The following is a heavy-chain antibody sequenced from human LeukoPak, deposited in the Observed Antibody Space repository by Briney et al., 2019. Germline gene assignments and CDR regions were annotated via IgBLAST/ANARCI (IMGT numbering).Heavy chain of an antibody. CDR1: GGSFSGYY. J-gene: IGHJ4*02. CDR2: INHSGST. D-gene: IGHD4-17*01. V-gene: IGHV4-34*01. Sequence: KPSETLSLTCAVYGGSFSGYYWSWIRQPPGKGLEWMGEINHSGSTNYNPSLKSRVTISVDTSKNRFSLKLTSVTAADTAVYYCARGKTRYGDYVLWYYWGQGTLVTVSS. CDR3: ARGKTRYGDYVLWYY.